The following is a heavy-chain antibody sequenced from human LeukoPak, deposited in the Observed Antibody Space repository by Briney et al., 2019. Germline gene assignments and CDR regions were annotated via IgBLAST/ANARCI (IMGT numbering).Heavy chain of an antibody. J-gene: IGHJ5*02. V-gene: IGHV1-69*02. CDR2: VIPILGIA. D-gene: IGHD2-2*01. CDR1: GGTFTSNT. Sequence: ASVKLSCKASGGTFTSNTISWVRQAPGPGHEWVGRVIPILGIATYAQKFQARVKSTADKSTSTAYMELSSLRSEVTAVYSCARSRSRAVPAANPLWGWFDPWGQGTLVTVSS. CDR3: ARSRSRAVPAANPLWGWFDP.